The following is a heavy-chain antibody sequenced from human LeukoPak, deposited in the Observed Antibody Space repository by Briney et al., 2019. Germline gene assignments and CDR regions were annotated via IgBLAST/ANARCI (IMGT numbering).Heavy chain of an antibody. CDR1: GGSITGGFYF. CDR3: ARHGGSSIWYPTWFDP. CDR2: IYYSVSS. J-gene: IGHJ5*02. V-gene: IGHV4-39*01. Sequence: SETLSLTRTVSGGSITGGFYFWSWTRKPPGKGLEWIGSIYYSVSSNYHPSLKSRATLSVDTFKNLFSLKLTSVTAAETSVYYCARHGGSSIWYPTWFDPWGEGTLVTVSS. D-gene: IGHD6-13*01.